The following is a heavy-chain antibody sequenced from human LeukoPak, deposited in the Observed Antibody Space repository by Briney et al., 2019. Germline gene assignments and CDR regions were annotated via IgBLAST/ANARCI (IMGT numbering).Heavy chain of an antibody. CDR1: GDSISSSNYY. CDR2: MYYRGST. Sequence: KTSETLSLTCTVSGDSISSSNYYWGWIRQSPGRGLEWIGSMYYRGSTDYNPSLKSRVTISADTSKNQVSLKLTSVTAADTAVYYCSTAYSWNYILFHWGQGTLVTVSS. CDR3: STAYSWNYILFH. J-gene: IGHJ4*02. D-gene: IGHD1-7*01. V-gene: IGHV4-39*01.